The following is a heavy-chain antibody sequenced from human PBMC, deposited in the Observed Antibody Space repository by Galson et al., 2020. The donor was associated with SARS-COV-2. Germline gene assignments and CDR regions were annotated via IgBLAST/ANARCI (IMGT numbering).Heavy chain of an antibody. CDR3: ARHGYHGYCSSTSCPDAFDI. J-gene: IGHJ3*02. Sequence: SQTLSLTCTVSGGSISSYYWSWIRQPPGKGLEWIGYIYYSGSTNYNPSLKSRVTISVDTSKNQFSLKLSSVTSADTAVYYCARHGYHGYCSSTSCPDAFDIWGQGTMVTVS. D-gene: IGHD2-2*03. CDR2: IYYSGST. CDR1: GGSISSYY. V-gene: IGHV4-59*08.